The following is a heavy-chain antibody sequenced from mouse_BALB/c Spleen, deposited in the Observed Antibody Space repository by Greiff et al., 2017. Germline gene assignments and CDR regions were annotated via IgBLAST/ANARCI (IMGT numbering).Heavy chain of an antibody. CDR1: GFTFSSYG. V-gene: IGHV5-6-3*01. J-gene: IGHJ2*01. CDR2: INSNGGST. Sequence: EVKLMESGGGLVQPGGSLKLSCAASGFTFSSYGMPWVRQTPDKRLELVATINSNGGSTYYPDSVKGRFTISRDNAKNTLYLQMSSLKSEVTAMYYCARDTDYFDYWGQGTTLTVSS. CDR3: ARDTDYFDY. D-gene: IGHD1-1*01.